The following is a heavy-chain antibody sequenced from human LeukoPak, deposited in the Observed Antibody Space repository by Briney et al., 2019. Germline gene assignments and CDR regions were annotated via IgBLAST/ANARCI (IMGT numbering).Heavy chain of an antibody. CDR1: GLTLSDLY. CDR3: PRAVAGRSGRFDY. D-gene: IGHD6-19*01. CDR2: ISGSGSTL. Sequence: GGSLRLSYAASGLTLSDLYMRWLRQAPGKGLEWVSYISGSGSTLYYADSVKGRFTISRDNAKNSLYLQMNSLRVEDTAVYYCPRAVAGRSGRFDYWGQGTLVTVSS. J-gene: IGHJ4*02. V-gene: IGHV3-11*01.